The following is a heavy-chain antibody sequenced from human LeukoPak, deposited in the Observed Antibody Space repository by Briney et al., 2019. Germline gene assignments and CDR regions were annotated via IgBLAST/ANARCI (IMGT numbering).Heavy chain of an antibody. CDR1: GVYLRSYY. Sequence: SETLSLTHSVSGVYLRSYYWRWLRPPPGKGLEWIGYIYTSGSTNYNHSLKSRVNISVDTSKSQFPLKLSSVTAACTAVYYGARGLREGYNWYYFDYWGQGGLGTVS. D-gene: IGHD5-24*01. CDR3: ARGLREGYNWYYFDY. V-gene: IGHV4-4*09. CDR2: IYTSGST. J-gene: IGHJ4*02.